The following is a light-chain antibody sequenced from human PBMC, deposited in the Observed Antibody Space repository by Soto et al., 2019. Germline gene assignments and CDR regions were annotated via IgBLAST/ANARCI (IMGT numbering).Light chain of an antibody. CDR2: DAS. Sequence: EIVMPQSPATLSLSPGESATLSCGASQSVSRSYLAWYQQKPGLAPRLIIYDASTRATGIPDRFSGSGSGTDFTLTISRLEPEEFAVYYCQQSGSSPITFGKGTRLEIK. J-gene: IGKJ5*01. V-gene: IGKV3D-20*01. CDR3: QQSGSSPIT. CDR1: QSVSRSY.